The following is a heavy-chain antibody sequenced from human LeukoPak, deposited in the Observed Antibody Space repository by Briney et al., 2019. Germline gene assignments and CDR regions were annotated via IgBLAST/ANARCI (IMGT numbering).Heavy chain of an antibody. Sequence: GGSLRLSCAASGLTVSSNYMSWVRQAPGKGLEWVSVIYSGGSTTYADSVKGRFTISRDNAKNTLYLQMNSLKVEDTAVYYCTRVFVGDEYSSSGYWGQGTLVTVSS. CDR3: TRVFVGDEYSSSGY. CDR2: IYSGGST. D-gene: IGHD6-13*01. CDR1: GLTVSSNY. V-gene: IGHV3-66*01. J-gene: IGHJ4*02.